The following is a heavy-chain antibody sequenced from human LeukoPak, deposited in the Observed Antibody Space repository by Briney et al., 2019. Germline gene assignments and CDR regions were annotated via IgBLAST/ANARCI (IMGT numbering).Heavy chain of an antibody. D-gene: IGHD3-10*01. CDR3: AKDHSKPSNYYGSGSPKDV. Sequence: GGSLRLSCAASGFTFSSYAMSWVRQAPGKGLEWVSAISGSGGSTYYADSVKGRFTISRDNSKNTLYLQMNSLRAEDTAVYYCAKDHSKPSNYYGSGSPKDVWGQGTTVTVSS. CDR1: GFTFSSYA. CDR2: ISGSGGST. V-gene: IGHV3-23*01. J-gene: IGHJ6*02.